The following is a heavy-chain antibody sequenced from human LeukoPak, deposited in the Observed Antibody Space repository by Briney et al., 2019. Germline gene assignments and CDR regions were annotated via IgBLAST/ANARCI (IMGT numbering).Heavy chain of an antibody. V-gene: IGHV4-59*13. CDR2: IFYSGST. CDR1: GGSISSYY. D-gene: IGHD6-13*01. Sequence: SETLSLTCTVSGGSISSYYWSCIRQPPGKGLGWIGYIFYSGSTNYNPSLKSRVTISVDTSKNQYSLKLSSVTAADTAVYYCARGWGYFELWGRGTLVSVSS. J-gene: IGHJ2*01. CDR3: ARGWGYFEL.